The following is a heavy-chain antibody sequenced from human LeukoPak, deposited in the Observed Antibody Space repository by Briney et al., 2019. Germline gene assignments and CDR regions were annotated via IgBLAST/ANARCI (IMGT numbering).Heavy chain of an antibody. Sequence: GGSLRLSCAASGFTFSSYEMNWVRQAPGKGLEWVSYISSSGSTIYYAGSVKGRFTISRDNSKDTLYLQMNSLRAEDTAIYYCARGSGSWGRGIDSWGQGTLVTVSS. CDR2: ISSSGSTI. CDR3: ARGSGSWGRGIDS. D-gene: IGHD3-10*01. CDR1: GFTFSSYE. V-gene: IGHV3-48*03. J-gene: IGHJ4*02.